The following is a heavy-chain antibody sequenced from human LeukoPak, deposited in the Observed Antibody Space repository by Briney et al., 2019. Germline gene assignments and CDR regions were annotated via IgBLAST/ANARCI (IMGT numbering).Heavy chain of an antibody. CDR1: GGSFSGYY. CDR2: INHSGST. CDR3: ARGPLTYYYGSGSYYDY. J-gene: IGHJ4*02. D-gene: IGHD3-10*01. V-gene: IGHV4-34*01. Sequence: SETLSLTCAVYGGSFSGYYWSWIRQPPGKGLEWIGEINHSGSTNYNPSLKSRATISVDTSKNQFSLKLSSVTAADTAVYYCARGPLTYYYGSGSYYDYWGQGTLVTVSS.